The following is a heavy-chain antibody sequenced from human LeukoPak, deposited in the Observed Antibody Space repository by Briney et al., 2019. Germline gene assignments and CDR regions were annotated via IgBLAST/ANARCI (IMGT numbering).Heavy chain of an antibody. V-gene: IGHV1-8*02. CDR2: MNPNSGNT. D-gene: IGHD2/OR15-2a*01. CDR3: ARGPSAGVVNNV. Sequence: ASVKVSCKASGYTFTSYGISWVRQAPGQGLEWMGWMNPNSGNTGYAQKFQGRVTMTRNTSISTAYMELSSLRSEDTAVYYCARGPSAGVVNNVWGQGTLVTVSS. CDR1: GYTFTSYG. J-gene: IGHJ4*02.